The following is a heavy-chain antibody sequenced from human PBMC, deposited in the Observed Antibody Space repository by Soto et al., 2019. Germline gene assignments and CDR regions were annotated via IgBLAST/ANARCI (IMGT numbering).Heavy chain of an antibody. D-gene: IGHD4-17*01. CDR1: GGSISSSNW. Sequence: QVQLQESGPGLVKPSGTLSLTCAVSGGSISSSNWWSWVRQPPGKGREWIGEIYHSGSTNYNPSLKSHVTISVDKSKNQFSLKLSSVTAADTAVYYCARADMTTVTFDYWGQGTLVTVSS. J-gene: IGHJ4*02. CDR2: IYHSGST. V-gene: IGHV4-4*02. CDR3: ARADMTTVTFDY.